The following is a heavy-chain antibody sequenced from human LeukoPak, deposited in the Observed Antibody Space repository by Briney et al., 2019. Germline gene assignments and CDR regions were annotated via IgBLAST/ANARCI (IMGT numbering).Heavy chain of an antibody. V-gene: IGHV4-59*01. Sequence: RASETLSLTCTVSGGPMIRYYWAWIRQPPGKGLEWIGYIYYSGSTNYNPSRKSRVTISVGTSKKQFSLKLSSVTAADTAVYYCARLPPVAAAGTSWFDPWGQGTLVTVSS. CDR2: IYYSGST. J-gene: IGHJ5*02. CDR1: GGPMIRYY. D-gene: IGHD6-13*01. CDR3: ARLPPVAAAGTSWFDP.